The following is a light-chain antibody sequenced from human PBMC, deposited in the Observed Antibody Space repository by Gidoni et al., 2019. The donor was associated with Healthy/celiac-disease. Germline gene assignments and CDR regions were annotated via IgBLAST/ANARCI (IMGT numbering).Light chain of an antibody. J-gene: IGKJ4*01. CDR1: QSLLHSNGYNY. V-gene: IGKV2-28*01. CDR3: MQARQTPLT. CDR2: WGS. Sequence: DVVMTQSPLSLPVTPGEPASIACRSSQSLLHSNGYNYLDWYLQKPGQSPQLLIYWGSHRASVVPDMFRGSGSGTDFTLKISIVDAEDVGVYYCMQARQTPLTFGGGTKVEIK.